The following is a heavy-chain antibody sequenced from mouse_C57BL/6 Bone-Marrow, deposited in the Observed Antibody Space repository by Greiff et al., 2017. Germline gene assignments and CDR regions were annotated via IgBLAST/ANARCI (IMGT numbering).Heavy chain of an antibody. Sequence: EVQLQQSGPELVKPGASVKISCKASGYTFTDYYMNWVKQSHGKSLEWIGDINPNNGGTSYNQKFKGKATLTVDKSSSTAYMELRSLTSEDSAVYYCARPLYDFYAMDYWGQGTSVTVSS. D-gene: IGHD2-3*01. V-gene: IGHV1-26*01. CDR2: INPNNGGT. J-gene: IGHJ4*01. CDR3: ARPLYDFYAMDY. CDR1: GYTFTDYY.